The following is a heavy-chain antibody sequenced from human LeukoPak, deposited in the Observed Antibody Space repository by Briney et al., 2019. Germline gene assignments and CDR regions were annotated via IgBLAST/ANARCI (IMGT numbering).Heavy chain of an antibody. CDR3: ARIYYGSGSYYTAPVDY. CDR1: GFTFSSYW. CDR2: IKQDGSEK. D-gene: IGHD3-10*01. J-gene: IGHJ4*02. Sequence: GGSLRLSCAASGFTFSSYWVSWVRQAPGKGLEWVANIKQDGSEKYYVDSVKGRFTISRDNAKNSLYLQMNSLRAEDTAVYYCARIYYGSGSYYTAPVDYWGQGTLVTVSS. V-gene: IGHV3-7*01.